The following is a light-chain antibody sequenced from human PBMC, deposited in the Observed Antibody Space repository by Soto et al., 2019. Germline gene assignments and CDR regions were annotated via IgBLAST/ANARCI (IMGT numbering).Light chain of an antibody. CDR1: QSVSSSC. J-gene: IGKJ2*01. CDR3: QQCGSSPVT. CDR2: DAS. Sequence: EIVLTQSPGTLSLSPGERATLSCRASQSVSSSCLAWHQQKPGQAPRLLIYDASNRAADIPDRFSGSGSGTDFTLTIRRLEPEDFAVYYCQQCGSSPVTFGQGTKLEIK. V-gene: IGKV3-20*01.